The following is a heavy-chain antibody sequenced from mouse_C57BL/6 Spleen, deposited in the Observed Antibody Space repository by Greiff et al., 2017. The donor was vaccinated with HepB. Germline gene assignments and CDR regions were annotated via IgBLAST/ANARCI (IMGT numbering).Heavy chain of an antibody. J-gene: IGHJ1*03. Sequence: QVQLQQPGAELVMPGASVKLSCKASGYTFTSYWMHWVKQRPGQGLEWIGEIDPSDSYTNYNQKFKGKSTLTVDKSSSTAYMQLSSLTSEDSAVYYCARSRRPIEWYFDVWGTGTTVTVSS. D-gene: IGHD2-12*01. CDR2: IDPSDSYT. V-gene: IGHV1-69*01. CDR1: GYTFTSYW. CDR3: ARSRRPIEWYFDV.